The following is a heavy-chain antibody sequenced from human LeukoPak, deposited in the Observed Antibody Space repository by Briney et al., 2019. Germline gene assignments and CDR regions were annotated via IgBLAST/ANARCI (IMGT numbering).Heavy chain of an antibody. CDR1: GYTFTGYY. D-gene: IGHD6-19*01. J-gene: IGHJ6*02. V-gene: IGHV1-8*02. CDR3: ARGTRIAVAAPFSYYYYYGMDV. Sequence: ASVKVSCKASGYTFTGYYMHWVRQATGQGLEWMGWMNPNSGNTGYAQKFQGRVTMTRNTSISTAYMELSSLRSEDAAVYYCARGTRIAVAAPFSYYYYYGMDVWGQGTTVTVSS. CDR2: MNPNSGNT.